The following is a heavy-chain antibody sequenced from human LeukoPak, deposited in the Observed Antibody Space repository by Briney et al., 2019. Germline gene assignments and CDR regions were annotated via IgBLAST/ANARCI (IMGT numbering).Heavy chain of an antibody. V-gene: IGHV3-23*01. CDR1: GFTFSSYA. CDR2: ISGSGGST. J-gene: IGHJ5*02. CDR3: AKAYDILTGYISMA. D-gene: IGHD3-9*01. Sequence: GGSLRLSCAASGFTFSSYAMSWVRQAPGKGLEWVSAISGSGGSTYCADSVKGRFTISRDNSKNTLYLQMNSLRAEDTAVYYCAKAYDILTGYISMAWGQGTLVTVSS.